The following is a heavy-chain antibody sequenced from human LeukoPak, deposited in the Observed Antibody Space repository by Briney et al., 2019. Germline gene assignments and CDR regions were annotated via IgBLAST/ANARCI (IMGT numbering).Heavy chain of an antibody. CDR2: TYYRSRWYK. D-gene: IGHD4-11*01. V-gene: IGHV6-1*01. Sequence: SQTLSLTCVISGDSVSNNSASWNWIRQSPSRGLEWLGRTYYRSRWYKDYAVSVKSRITINPDASKNQFSLQLNSVTPEDTAVYYCARWLTTWGQGTLVTVSS. CDR1: GDSVSNNSAS. J-gene: IGHJ5*02. CDR3: ARWLTT.